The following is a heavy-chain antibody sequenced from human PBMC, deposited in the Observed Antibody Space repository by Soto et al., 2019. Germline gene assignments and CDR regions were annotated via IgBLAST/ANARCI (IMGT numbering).Heavy chain of an antibody. V-gene: IGHV3-21*04. CDR3: VRGSQDSYPGSRIFDF. Sequence: GGSLRLSCAASGFNFNSYTINWVRQAPGKRLEWLSSISSSGYIFSTDSVRGRFTISRDNAKNSVYLQMSNLRAEDSAVYYCVRGSQDSYPGSRIFDFWGRGTLVTVSS. D-gene: IGHD3-10*01. J-gene: IGHJ4*02. CDR1: GFNFNSYT. CDR2: ISSSGYI.